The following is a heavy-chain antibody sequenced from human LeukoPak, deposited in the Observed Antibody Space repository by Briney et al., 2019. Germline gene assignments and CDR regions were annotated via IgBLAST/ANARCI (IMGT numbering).Heavy chain of an antibody. V-gene: IGHV4-34*08. CDR2: IDHSGST. Sequence: PSETLSLTCAVFDLNMIGYYWSWIRQPPGKGLEWIGEIDHSGSTTYNPSLKGRVSISIDTSRNQFYLTANFVSAADTAVYYCALVVYHSGRPGPWGQGTPVTVSS. CDR3: ALVVYHSGRPGP. D-gene: IGHD1-14*01. J-gene: IGHJ5*02. CDR1: DLNMIGYY.